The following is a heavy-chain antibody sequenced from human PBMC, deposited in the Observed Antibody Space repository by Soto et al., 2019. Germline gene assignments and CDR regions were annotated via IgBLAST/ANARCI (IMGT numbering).Heavy chain of an antibody. Sequence: SETLSLTCTVSGGSVSSGSYYWSWIRQPPGKGLEWVGYIYYSGSTNYNPSLKSRVTISVDTSKNQFSLKLSSVTAADTAVYYCARTRFLEWLFPRWFDPWGQGTLVTVS. CDR2: IYYSGST. D-gene: IGHD3-3*01. CDR3: ARTRFLEWLFPRWFDP. CDR1: GGSVSSGSYY. V-gene: IGHV4-61*01. J-gene: IGHJ5*02.